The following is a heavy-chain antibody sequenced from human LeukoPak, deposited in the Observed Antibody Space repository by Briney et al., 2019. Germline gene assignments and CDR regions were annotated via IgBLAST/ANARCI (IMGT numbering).Heavy chain of an antibody. CDR3: AKDLQRWLFGY. D-gene: IGHD5-24*01. V-gene: IGHV3-30*18. J-gene: IGHJ4*02. CDR2: ISYDGSNK. CDR1: GFTFSSFG. Sequence: GGSLRLSCAASGFTFSSFGMHWVRQAPGKGLEWVAVISYDGSNKYYADSVKGRFTISRDNSKNTLYLQMNSLRAEDTAVYYCAKDLQRWLFGYWGQGTLVTVSS.